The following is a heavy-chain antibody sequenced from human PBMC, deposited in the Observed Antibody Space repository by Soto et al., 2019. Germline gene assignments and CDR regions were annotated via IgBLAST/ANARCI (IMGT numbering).Heavy chain of an antibody. CDR1: GLTFRSYA. CDR2: ISGGGGST. D-gene: IGHD3-3*01. J-gene: IGHJ6*02. CDR3: AKDRAGDFGVVIIPVGGSNYGMDV. Sequence: GASVRLSCAASGLTFRSYAMSWVRQAPGKGLEWVSAISGGGGSTYYADSVKGRFTISRDNSKSTLYLQINSLRAEDTAKYFCAKDRAGDFGVVIIPVGGSNYGMDVWGQGTTVTVSS. V-gene: IGHV3-23*01.